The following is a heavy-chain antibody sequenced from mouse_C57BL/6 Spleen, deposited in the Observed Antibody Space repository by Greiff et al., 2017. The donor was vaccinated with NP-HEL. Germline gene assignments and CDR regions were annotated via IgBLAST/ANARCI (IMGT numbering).Heavy chain of an antibody. CDR1: GYTFTDYE. V-gene: IGHV1-15*01. J-gene: IGHJ3*01. D-gene: IGHD3-2*02. CDR3: RGSGYVGFAY. CDR2: IDPETGGT. Sequence: VQLQQSGAELVRPGASVTLSCKASGYTFTDYEMHWVKQTPVHGLEWIGAIDPETGGTAYNQKFKGKAILTADKSSSTAYMELRSLTSEDSAVYYCRGSGYVGFAYWGQGTLVTVSA.